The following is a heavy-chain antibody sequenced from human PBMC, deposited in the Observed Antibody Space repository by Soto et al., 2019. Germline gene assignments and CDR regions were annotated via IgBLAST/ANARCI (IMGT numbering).Heavy chain of an antibody. D-gene: IGHD3-9*01. J-gene: IGHJ3*02. V-gene: IGHV4-59*01. Sequence: PSETLSLTCTVSGGSISSYYWSWIRQPPGKGLEWIGYIYYSGSTNYDPSLESRVTISVDTSKNQFSLKLRSVTAADTAVYYCARRGRRYSDFLSRPQAVGAFDIWGQGTLVTVSS. CDR2: IYYSGST. CDR3: ARRGRRYSDFLSRPQAVGAFDI. CDR1: GGSISSYY.